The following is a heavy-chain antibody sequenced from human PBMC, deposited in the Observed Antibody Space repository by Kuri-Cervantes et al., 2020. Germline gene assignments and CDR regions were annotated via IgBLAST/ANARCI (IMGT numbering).Heavy chain of an antibody. CDR1: GGSISSSSYN. D-gene: IGHD2-21*01. CDR3: ARLGKAGLANPFSYYFDY. Sequence: SETLSLTCTVSGGSISSSSYNWGWIRQPPGKGLEWIGSIYYSGSTYYNPSLKSRVTISVDTTKNQFSLKLGSVTASDSAVYYCARLGKAGLANPFSYYFDYWGQGTMVTVSS. V-gene: IGHV4-39*01. CDR2: IYYSGST. J-gene: IGHJ4*02.